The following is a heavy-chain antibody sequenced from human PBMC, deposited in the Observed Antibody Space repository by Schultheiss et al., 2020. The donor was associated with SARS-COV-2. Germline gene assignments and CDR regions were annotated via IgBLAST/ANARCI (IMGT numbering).Heavy chain of an antibody. V-gene: IGHV3-30-3*01. CDR1: GFTFSTYA. Sequence: GGSLRLSCAASGFTFSTYAIHWVRQAPGKGLEWVAIISYDGNNKYYADSVKGRFTISRDNARNSVYLQMNSLRAEDTAVYYCARPGEPNYYYYGMDVWGQGTTVTVSS. CDR2: ISYDGNNK. J-gene: IGHJ6*02. CDR3: ARPGEPNYYYYGMDV. D-gene: IGHD1-14*01.